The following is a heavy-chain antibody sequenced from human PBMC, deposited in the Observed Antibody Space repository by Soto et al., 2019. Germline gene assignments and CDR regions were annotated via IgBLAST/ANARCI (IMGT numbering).Heavy chain of an antibody. CDR3: ASLLGYCSGGSCYSNWFDP. V-gene: IGHV1-69*02. D-gene: IGHD2-15*01. CDR1: GGTFSSYT. J-gene: IGHJ5*02. Sequence: SVKVSCKASGGTFSSYTISWVRQAPGQGLEWMGRIIPILGIANYAQKFQGRVTITADKSTSTAYTELSSLRSEDTAVYYCASLLGYCSGGSCYSNWFDPWGQGTLVTVSS. CDR2: IIPILGIA.